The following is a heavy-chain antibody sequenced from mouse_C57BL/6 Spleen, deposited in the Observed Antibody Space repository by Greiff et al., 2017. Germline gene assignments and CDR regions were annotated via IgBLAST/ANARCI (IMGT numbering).Heavy chain of an antibody. D-gene: IGHD1-1*01. V-gene: IGHV1-52*01. J-gene: IGHJ3*01. CDR3: ARSYYGTPFAY. CDR2: IDPSDSEI. Sequence: QVQLQQSGAELVRPGSSVKLSCKASGYTFTSYGMHWVQQRPIQGLEWLGNIDPSDSEINYNQKFKDKATLTVDKSSSTVYMQLSSLTSEDSAVYYCARSYYGTPFAYWGQGTLVTVSA. CDR1: GYTFTSYG.